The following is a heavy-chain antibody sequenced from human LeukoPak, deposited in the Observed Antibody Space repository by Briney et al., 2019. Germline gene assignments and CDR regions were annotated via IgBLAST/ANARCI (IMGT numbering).Heavy chain of an antibody. V-gene: IGHV3-23*01. CDR1: GFTFSSYA. CDR2: ISGGGSGT. D-gene: IGHD3-22*01. J-gene: IGHJ3*02. CDR3: AKAVGSSGYFSRDAFDI. Sequence: GGSLRLSCAPSGFTFSSYAMSWVRQAPGKGLEWVAVISGGGSGTYYADSVRGRFTISRDNSKNTVYLQMNSLRAEDTAIYYCAKAVGSSGYFSRDAFDIWGQGTMVTVSS.